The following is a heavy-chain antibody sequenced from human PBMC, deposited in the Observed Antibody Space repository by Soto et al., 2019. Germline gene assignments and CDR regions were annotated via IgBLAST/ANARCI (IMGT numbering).Heavy chain of an antibody. CDR1: GGTFSSYA. Sequence: SVKVSCKASGGTFSSYAISWVRQAPGQGLEWMGGIIPIFGTANYAQKFQGRVTITADESTSAAYMELSSLRSEDTAVYYCARARGTGTPYYYYYYGMDVWGQGTTVTVSS. J-gene: IGHJ6*02. D-gene: IGHD1-1*01. CDR2: IIPIFGTA. CDR3: ARARGTGTPYYYYYYGMDV. V-gene: IGHV1-69*13.